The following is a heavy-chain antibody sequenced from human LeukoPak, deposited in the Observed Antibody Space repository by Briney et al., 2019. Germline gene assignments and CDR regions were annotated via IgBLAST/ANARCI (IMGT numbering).Heavy chain of an antibody. D-gene: IGHD2-8*01. J-gene: IGHJ6*03. V-gene: IGHV1-2*02. Sequence: ASVKVSCKASGYTFTSYGISWVRQAPGQGLEWMGWINPNSGGTNYAQNFQGRVTMTRDTSITTAYMELSSLTSADTAVYFCARSAEHCNNGVCFTDYYMDVWGKGTTVTVSS. CDR2: INPNSGGT. CDR1: GYTFTSYG. CDR3: ARSAEHCNNGVCFTDYYMDV.